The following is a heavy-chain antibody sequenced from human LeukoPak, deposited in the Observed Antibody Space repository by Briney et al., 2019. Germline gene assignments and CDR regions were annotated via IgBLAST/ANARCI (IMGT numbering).Heavy chain of an antibody. CDR1: GGTFSSYA. Sequence: SVQVSCKASGGTFSSYAISWVRQAPGQGLEWMGRIIPIFGIENYAQKFQGRVTITADKSTSTAYMELSSLRSEDTAVYYCAREDEMATIPFDYWGQGTLVTVSS. J-gene: IGHJ4*02. D-gene: IGHD5-24*01. CDR2: IIPIFGIE. CDR3: AREDEMATIPFDY. V-gene: IGHV1-69*04.